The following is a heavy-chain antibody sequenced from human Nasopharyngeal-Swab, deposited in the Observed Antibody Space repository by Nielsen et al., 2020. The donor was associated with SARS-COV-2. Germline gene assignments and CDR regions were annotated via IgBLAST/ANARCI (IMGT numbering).Heavy chain of an antibody. CDR2: ISWNRGSI. V-gene: IGHV3-9*01. CDR1: GFTFSSYS. J-gene: IGHJ6*02. Sequence: LSLTCAASGFTFSSYSMNWVRQAPGKGLEWVSGISWNRGSIGYADSVKGRFTISRDNAKNSLYLQMNSLRAEDTALYYCAKDGSPTYYYYYGMDVWGQGTTVTVSS. CDR3: AKDGSPTYYYYYGMDV.